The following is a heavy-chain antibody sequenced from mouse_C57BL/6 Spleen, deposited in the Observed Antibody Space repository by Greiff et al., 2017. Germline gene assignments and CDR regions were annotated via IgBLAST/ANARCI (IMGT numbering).Heavy chain of an antibody. J-gene: IGHJ1*03. D-gene: IGHD4-1*01. CDR3: AIANSLYCDV. V-gene: IGHV1-74*01. CDR2: LHPSDSDT. CDR1: GYTFTSYW. Sequence: VQLQQPGAELVKPGASVKVSCKASGYTFTSYWMHWVKQRPGQGLEWIGRLHPSDSDTNYNQKFKGKATLTVDKSSSAAYMQLSRLTYEDSAVYDCAIANSLYCDVWGTGTTVTVSS.